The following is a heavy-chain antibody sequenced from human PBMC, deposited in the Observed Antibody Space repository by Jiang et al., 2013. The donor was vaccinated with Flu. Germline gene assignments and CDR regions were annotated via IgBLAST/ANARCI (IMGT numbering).Heavy chain of an antibody. V-gene: IGHV3-49*03. CDR3: TTMMFPRDAFDI. D-gene: IGHD3/OR15-3a*01. CDR1: GFTFGDYA. CDR2: IRSKAYGGTT. Sequence: RLSCTASGFTFGDYAMSWFRQAPGKGLEWVGFIRSKAYGGTTEHAASVKGRFTISRDDSKSIAYLQMNSLKTEDTAVYYCTTMMFPRDAFDIWGQGTMVTVSS. J-gene: IGHJ3*02.